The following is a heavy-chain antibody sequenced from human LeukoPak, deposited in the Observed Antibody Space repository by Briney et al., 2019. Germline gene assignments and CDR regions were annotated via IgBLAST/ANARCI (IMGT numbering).Heavy chain of an antibody. D-gene: IGHD3-10*01. J-gene: IGHJ4*02. V-gene: IGHV3-21*01. CDR2: ISSSSSYI. CDR3: ARAHYGSGLFDY. Sequence: GGSLRLSCAASGFTFSSYAMSWVRQAPGKGLEWVSSISSSSSYIYYADSVKGRFTISRDNAKNSPYLQMNSLRAEDTAVYYCARAHYGSGLFDYWGQGTLVTVSS. CDR1: GFTFSSYA.